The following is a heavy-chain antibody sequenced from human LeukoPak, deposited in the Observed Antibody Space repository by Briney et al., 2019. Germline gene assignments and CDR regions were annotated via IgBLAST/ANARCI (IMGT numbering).Heavy chain of an antibody. D-gene: IGHD5-18*01. V-gene: IGHV3-30*02. J-gene: IGHJ6*03. Sequence: GGSLRLSCAASGFTFGSYGMHWVRQAPGKGLEWVTFIRSDGSNKYYADSVKGRFTISRDNSKNTLYLQMNSLRAEDTAVYYCAKDKFGYGYYYYYYMDVWGKGTTVTISS. CDR2: IRSDGSNK. CDR1: GFTFGSYG. CDR3: AKDKFGYGYYYYYYMDV.